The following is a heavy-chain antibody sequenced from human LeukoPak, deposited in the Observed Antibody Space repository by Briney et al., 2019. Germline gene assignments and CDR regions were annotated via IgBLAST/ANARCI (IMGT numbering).Heavy chain of an antibody. CDR2: ISSSGSTI. V-gene: IGHV3-11*01. CDR1: GFTFSDYY. D-gene: IGHD6-6*01. J-gene: IGHJ4*02. Sequence: GGSLRLSCAASGFTFSDYYMSWIRQAPGKGLEWVSYISSSGSTIYHADSVKGRFTISRDNAKNSLYLQMNSLRAEDTAVYYCARDRVAARSIDYWGQGTLVTVSS. CDR3: ARDRVAARSIDY.